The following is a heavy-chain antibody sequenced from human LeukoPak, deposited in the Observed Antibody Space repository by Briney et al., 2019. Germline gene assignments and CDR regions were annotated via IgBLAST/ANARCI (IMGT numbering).Heavy chain of an antibody. CDR1: GFTFSSYW. Sequence: GGSLRLSCAASGFTFSSYWMSWVRQAPGKGLEWVANIKKDGSEKYYVDSVKGRFTISRDNAKTSLYLQMNSLRAEDTAVYYCARESYYGSGSYYDNWGQGTLVTVSS. V-gene: IGHV3-7*01. CDR3: ARESYYGSGSYYDN. J-gene: IGHJ4*02. CDR2: IKKDGSEK. D-gene: IGHD3-10*01.